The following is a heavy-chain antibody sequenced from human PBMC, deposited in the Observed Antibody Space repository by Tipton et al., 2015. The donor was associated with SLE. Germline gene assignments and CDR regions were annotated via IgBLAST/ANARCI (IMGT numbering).Heavy chain of an antibody. CDR1: GFTFSSYG. J-gene: IGHJ3*02. CDR2: IRYDGSNK. V-gene: IGHV3-33*01. Sequence: RSLRLSCAASGFTFSSYGMHWVRQAPGKGLEWVAFIRYDGSNKYYADSVKGRFTISRDNSKNTLYLQMNSLRAEDTAVYYCARERCGGDCSSAAFDIWGQGTMVTVSS. CDR3: ARERCGGDCSSAAFDI. D-gene: IGHD2-21*01.